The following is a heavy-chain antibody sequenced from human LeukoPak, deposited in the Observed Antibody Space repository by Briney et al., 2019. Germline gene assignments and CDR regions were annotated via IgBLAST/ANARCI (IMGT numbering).Heavy chain of an antibody. J-gene: IGHJ2*01. D-gene: IGHD6-13*01. CDR1: GGSISSYY. CDR3: ARVYYSSSYDYWYFDL. V-gene: IGHV4-59*01. Sequence: SETLSLTCTVSGGSISSYYWSWIRQPPGKRLEWIGYKDYSGSTNYNRSLKSRVTISVDTSKNQFSLKLSSVTAADTAVYYCARVYYSSSYDYWYFDLWGRGTLVTVSS. CDR2: KDYSGST.